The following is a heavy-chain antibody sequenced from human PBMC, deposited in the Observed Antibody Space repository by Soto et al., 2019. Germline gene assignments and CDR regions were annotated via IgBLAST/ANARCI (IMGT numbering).Heavy chain of an antibody. Sequence: SETLSLTCAVSGGSINSGGYSWSWIRQPPGKGLEWIGYIYHSGSTYYNPSLKSRVTISVDRSKNQFSLKLSSVTAADTAVYYCARFSAGLLFDYWGQGTLVTVSS. V-gene: IGHV4-30-2*01. CDR3: ARFSAGLLFDY. CDR2: IYHSGST. D-gene: IGHD6-19*01. CDR1: GGSINSGGYS. J-gene: IGHJ4*02.